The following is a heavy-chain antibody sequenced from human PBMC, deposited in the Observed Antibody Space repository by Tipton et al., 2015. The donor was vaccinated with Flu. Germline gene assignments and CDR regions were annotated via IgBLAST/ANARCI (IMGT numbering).Heavy chain of an antibody. CDR2: MNPRSGKT. J-gene: IGHJ4*02. Sequence: QSGAEVKKSGASVRVSCKASGYTFTNYDINWVRQAPGQGLEWMGWMNPRSGKTGSAQNFQGRVTMTRSTSISTAYMELTSLRSDDTAVYYCARWAGIVSSDTGWYPPFDDWGPGTLVTVSS. CDR3: ARWAGIVSSDTGWYPPFDD. D-gene: IGHD6-19*01. CDR1: GYTFTNYD. V-gene: IGHV1-8*01.